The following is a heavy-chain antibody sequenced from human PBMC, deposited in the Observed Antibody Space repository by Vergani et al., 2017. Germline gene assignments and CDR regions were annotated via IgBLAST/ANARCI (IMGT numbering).Heavy chain of an antibody. D-gene: IGHD4-17*01. CDR1: GFTFSSYS. CDR2: ISSRSSII. Sequence: EVQLVESGGGLVQPGGSLRLSCAASGFTFSSYSRNWVRQAPGGGLEWISYISSRSSIIYYADAVKGRFTISRDNAKNSLYLQMNSLRASDTAVYYCARPLDYGDYVFPDLGAFDIWGQGTMVTVSS. V-gene: IGHV3-48*01. J-gene: IGHJ3*02. CDR3: ARPLDYGDYVFPDLGAFDI.